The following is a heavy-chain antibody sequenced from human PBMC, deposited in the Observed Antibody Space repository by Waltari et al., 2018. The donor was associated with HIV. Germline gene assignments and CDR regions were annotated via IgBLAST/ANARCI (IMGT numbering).Heavy chain of an antibody. CDR3: ARNSSGASRGWFDS. Sequence: LEWIGTIYYTGNPYYSSSLRSRITMSVDTSKNQFSLTLSSVTAADTAVYYCARNSSGASRGWFDSWGQGTQVTVSS. D-gene: IGHD6-19*01. CDR2: IYYTGNP. V-gene: IGHV4-38-2*01. J-gene: IGHJ5*01.